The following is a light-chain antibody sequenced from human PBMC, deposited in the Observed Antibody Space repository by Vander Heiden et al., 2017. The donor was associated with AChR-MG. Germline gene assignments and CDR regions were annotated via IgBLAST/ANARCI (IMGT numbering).Light chain of an antibody. CDR3: QQYGSSPPYT. Sequence: LTQSPGTLSLSPGERATPSCRASQSVSSSYLAGYQQKPGQAPRLLIYGASSRATGIPDRFSGSGSGTDFTLTISRLEPEDFAVYYCQQYGSSPPYTFGQGTKLEIK. V-gene: IGKV3-20*01. CDR1: QSVSSSY. CDR2: GAS. J-gene: IGKJ2*01.